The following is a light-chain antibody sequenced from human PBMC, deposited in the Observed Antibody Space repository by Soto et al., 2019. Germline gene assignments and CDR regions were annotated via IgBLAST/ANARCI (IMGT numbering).Light chain of an antibody. J-gene: IGKJ3*01. Sequence: DIQLTQSPSFLSASVGDKVIITCRASQGISSYLAWYQQKPGKAPKLLIYAASTLQSGVPSRFSGSGSGTEFNLTISSLQPEDFATYYCQQLNSYPLTFGPGTKVDIK. CDR1: QGISSY. V-gene: IGKV1-9*01. CDR2: AAS. CDR3: QQLNSYPLT.